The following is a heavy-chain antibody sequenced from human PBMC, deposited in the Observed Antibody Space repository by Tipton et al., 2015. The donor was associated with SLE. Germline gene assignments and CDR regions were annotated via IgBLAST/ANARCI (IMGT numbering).Heavy chain of an antibody. CDR2: VYHSGNT. D-gene: IGHD2-15*01. Sequence: TLSLTCTVSGGITSDDYYWSWIRQPAGKGLEWIGYVYHSGNTYYNPSLESRVTISVDRSENQFSLKLTSVTAADTAVYFCARSASMDYYYYGMDVWGQGTTVTVS. CDR1: GGITSDDYY. J-gene: IGHJ6*02. CDR3: ARSASMDYYYYGMDV. V-gene: IGHV4-30-2*01.